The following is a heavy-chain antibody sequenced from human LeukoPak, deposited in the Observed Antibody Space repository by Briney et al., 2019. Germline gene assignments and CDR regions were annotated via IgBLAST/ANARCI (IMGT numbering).Heavy chain of an antibody. V-gene: IGHV3-21*04. J-gene: IGHJ4*02. D-gene: IGHD4-23*01. Sequence: GGSLRLSCAASGFTFSSYTMDWVRQAPGKGLEWVSSISRSSSYIYYTDSMKGRFAISRDNANNSLFLQMNSLRAEDTAVYYCARGGVSVGGNFDYWGQGTLVTVSS. CDR2: ISRSSSYI. CDR3: ARGGVSVGGNFDY. CDR1: GFTFSSYT.